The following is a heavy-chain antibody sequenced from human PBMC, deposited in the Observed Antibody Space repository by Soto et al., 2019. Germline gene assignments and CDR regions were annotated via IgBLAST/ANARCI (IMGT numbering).Heavy chain of an antibody. J-gene: IGHJ5*02. Sequence: GASVKVSCKASGGTFSSYAISWVRQAPGQGLEWMGGIIPIFGIANYAQKFQGRVTIAADESTSTAYMELSSLRSEDTAVYYCASKDPGPYSSGWYWFDPWGQGTLVTVSS. CDR1: GGTFSSYA. CDR2: IIPIFGIA. V-gene: IGHV1-69*13. D-gene: IGHD6-19*01. CDR3: ASKDPGPYSSGWYWFDP.